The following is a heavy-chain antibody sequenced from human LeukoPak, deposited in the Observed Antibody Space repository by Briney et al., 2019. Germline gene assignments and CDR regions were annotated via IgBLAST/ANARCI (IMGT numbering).Heavy chain of an antibody. D-gene: IGHD2-21*02. V-gene: IGHV3-23*01. J-gene: IGHJ2*01. Sequence: PGGSLRLSCTASGVTLSSYAMSWARQAPGKGLEWVSGISSSGSGGNTYYADSVKGRFTISRDNSNNTLFLQMNSLSADDTAVYLCAKGPRAGLRYWYFDLWGRGSLVTVSS. CDR3: AKGPRAGLRYWYFDL. CDR2: ISSSGSGGNT. CDR1: GVTLSSYA.